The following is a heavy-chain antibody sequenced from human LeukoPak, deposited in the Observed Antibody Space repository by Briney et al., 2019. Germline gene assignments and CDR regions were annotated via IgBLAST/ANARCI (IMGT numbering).Heavy chain of an antibody. CDR3: AREDSSGWYGIDY. D-gene: IGHD6-19*01. J-gene: IGHJ4*02. V-gene: IGHV1-18*04. CDR1: GYAFTSYY. CDR2: ISAYNGNT. Sequence: ASVKVSCKASGYAFTSYYMHWVRQAPGQGLEWMGWISAYNGNTNYAQKLQGRVTMTTDTSTSTAYMELRSLRSDDTAVYYCAREDSSGWYGIDYWGQGTLVTVSS.